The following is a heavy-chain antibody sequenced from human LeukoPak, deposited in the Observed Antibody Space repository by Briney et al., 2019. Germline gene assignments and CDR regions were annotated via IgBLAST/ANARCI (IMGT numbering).Heavy chain of an antibody. Sequence: PSETLSLTCTVSGGSISNSTYGWGWIRQPPGKGLEWIGSISYSGTTYYNPSLKSRVTISVDTSNNQFSLRLTSVTAADTAVYFCARHPSSAWHADYWGHGNLVTVSS. CDR2: ISYSGTT. D-gene: IGHD6-25*01. V-gene: IGHV4-39*01. CDR1: GGSISNSTYG. J-gene: IGHJ4*01. CDR3: ARHPSSAWHADY.